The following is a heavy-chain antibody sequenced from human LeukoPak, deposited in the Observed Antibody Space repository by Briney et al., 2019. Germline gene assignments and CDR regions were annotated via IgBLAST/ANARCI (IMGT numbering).Heavy chain of an antibody. CDR3: ARVAVAGTTYYYYMDV. J-gene: IGHJ6*03. V-gene: IGHV5-51*01. Sequence: GESLKISCKGSGYSFTSYWIGWVRQVPGKGLEWMGIIYPGDSDTRYSPSFQGQVTISADKSINTAYLQWSSLKASDTAMYYCARVAVAGTTYYYYMDVWGKGTTVTVSS. CDR2: IYPGDSDT. CDR1: GYSFTSYW. D-gene: IGHD6-19*01.